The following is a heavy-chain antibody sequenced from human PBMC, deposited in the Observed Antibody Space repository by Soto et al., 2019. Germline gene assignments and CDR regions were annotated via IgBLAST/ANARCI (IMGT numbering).Heavy chain of an antibody. J-gene: IGHJ4*01. CDR2: TSHDGVSK. Sequence: QVQLVESGGGVVQPGRSLRLSCAASGFTFRTYGMHWARQAPGKGLEWLAMTSHDGVSKYYADSVKGRFTISRDNSKNTLCLQMNTLGAEDTALYYCFTIFGVASDFWGQGTLVTVSS. D-gene: IGHD3-3*01. CDR3: FTIFGVASDF. V-gene: IGHV3-30*03. CDR1: GFTFRTYG.